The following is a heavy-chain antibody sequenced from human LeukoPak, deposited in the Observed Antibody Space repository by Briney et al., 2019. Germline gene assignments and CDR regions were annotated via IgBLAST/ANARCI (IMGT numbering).Heavy chain of an antibody. D-gene: IGHD2-15*01. Sequence: RGCLRLSCAASGFTFSSNIMNWVRQAPGEGLEWVSSISSSSSYVYYADSVKGRFTISRDNAKSSLYLQMNSLRAEDTALYYCARKVTSGYCSGGICRGYFDYWGQGTLVTVSS. CDR3: ARKVTSGYCSGGICRGYFDY. CDR1: GFTFSSNI. J-gene: IGHJ4*02. CDR2: ISSSSSYV. V-gene: IGHV3-21*01.